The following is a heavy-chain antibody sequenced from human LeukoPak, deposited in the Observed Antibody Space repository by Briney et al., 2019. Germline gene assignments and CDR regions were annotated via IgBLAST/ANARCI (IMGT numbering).Heavy chain of an antibody. D-gene: IGHD4-17*01. J-gene: IGHJ6*03. CDR1: GFSFDDYA. Sequence: GGSLRLSCATSGFSFDDYAMHWVRHAPGKGLEWVSLISWDGGNTYYADSVKGRFTISRDNSKNSLYLQMNSLRAEDTALYYCAKDIGLRTHYYYYYMDVWGKGTTVTVSS. CDR3: AKDIGLRTHYYYYYMDV. V-gene: IGHV3-43D*03. CDR2: ISWDGGNT.